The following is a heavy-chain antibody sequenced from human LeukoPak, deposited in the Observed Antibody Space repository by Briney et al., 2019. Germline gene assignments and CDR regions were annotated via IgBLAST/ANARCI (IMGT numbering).Heavy chain of an antibody. D-gene: IGHD5-12*01. CDR2: IKNDGKIT. CDR1: EFTFNNYW. CDR3: ARSRGVATIPYGMDV. V-gene: IGHV3-74*01. J-gene: IGHJ6*02. Sequence: GGSLRLSCAASEFTFNNYWMHWVRQAPGKGLVWVSRIKNDGKITTYADSVKGRFTISRDNAKNSLYLQMNSLRAEDTAVYYCARSRGVATIPYGMDVWGQGTTVTVSS.